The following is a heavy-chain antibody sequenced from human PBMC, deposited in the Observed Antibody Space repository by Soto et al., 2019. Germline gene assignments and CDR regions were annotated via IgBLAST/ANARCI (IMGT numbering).Heavy chain of an antibody. CDR3: ASRVVVVAATPTYPGWAFDI. Sequence: LSLTCTVSGGSISSGGYYWSWIRQHPGKGLEWIGYIYYSGSTYYNPSLKSRVTISVDTSKNQFSLKLSSVTAADTAVYYCASRVVVVAATPTYPGWAFDIWGQGTMVTVSS. CDR1: GGSISSGGYY. CDR2: IYYSGST. D-gene: IGHD2-15*01. J-gene: IGHJ3*02. V-gene: IGHV4-31*03.